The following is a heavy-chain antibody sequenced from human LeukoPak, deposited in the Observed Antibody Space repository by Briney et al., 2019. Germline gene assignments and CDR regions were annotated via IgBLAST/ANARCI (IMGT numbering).Heavy chain of an antibody. V-gene: IGHV3-23*01. CDR2: ISGSGGST. CDR3: AKALSLSGGWFDYYYYMDV. CDR1: GFTFSSYA. J-gene: IGHJ6*03. D-gene: IGHD6-19*01. Sequence: GGSLRLSCAASGFTFSSYAMSWVRQPPGKGLEWVSAISGSGGSTSYADSVKGRFTISRDNSKNTLYLQMNSLRAEDTAVYYCAKALSLSGGWFDYYYYMDVWGKGTTVTVSS.